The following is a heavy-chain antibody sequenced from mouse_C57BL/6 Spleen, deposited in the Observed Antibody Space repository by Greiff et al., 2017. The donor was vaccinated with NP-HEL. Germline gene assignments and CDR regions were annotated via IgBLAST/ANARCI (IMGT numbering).Heavy chain of an antibody. V-gene: IGHV1-61*01. J-gene: IGHJ2*01. Sequence: QVQLQQPGAELVRPGSSVKLSCKASGYTFTSYWMDWVKQRPGQGLEWIGNIYPSDSETNYNQKFKDKATLTVDKSSSTAYMQLSSLTSEDSAVYYGARCYYYGSSLDYWGQGTTLTVSS. D-gene: IGHD1-1*01. CDR3: ARCYYYGSSLDY. CDR1: GYTFTSYW. CDR2: IYPSDSET.